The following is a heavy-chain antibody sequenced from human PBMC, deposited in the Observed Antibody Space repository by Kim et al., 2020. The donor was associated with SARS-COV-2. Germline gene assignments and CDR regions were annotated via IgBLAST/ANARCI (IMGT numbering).Heavy chain of an antibody. D-gene: IGHD2-2*01. CDR3: AKRGDIVVVPAAIPYYFSY. Sequence: GGSLRLSCAAPGSTFSSYGMHWVRQAPGKGLEWVAVISYDGSNKYYADSVKGRFTISRDNSKNTLYLQMNSLRAEDTAVYYCAKRGDIVVVPAAIPYYFSYWGQGTLVTVSP. V-gene: IGHV3-30*18. J-gene: IGHJ4*02. CDR2: ISYDGSNK. CDR1: GSTFSSYG.